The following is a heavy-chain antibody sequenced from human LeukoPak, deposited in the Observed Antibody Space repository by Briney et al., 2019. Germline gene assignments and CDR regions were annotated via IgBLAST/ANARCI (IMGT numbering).Heavy chain of an antibody. CDR1: GFTFSDYA. CDR2: ISGSGPYT. CDR3: AKHGYCSGISCFFGF. Sequence: GGSLRLSCAASGFTFSDYAMSWVRQAPGKGLEWVSGISGSGPYTFYTDSVKGRFTISRDSSKNTLYLQMNSLRAEDTALYYCAKHGYCSGISCFFGFWGQGTLVTVSS. D-gene: IGHD2-2*03. V-gene: IGHV3-23*01. J-gene: IGHJ4*02.